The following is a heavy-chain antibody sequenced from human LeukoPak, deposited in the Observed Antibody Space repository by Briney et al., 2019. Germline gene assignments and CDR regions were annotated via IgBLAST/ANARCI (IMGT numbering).Heavy chain of an antibody. D-gene: IGHD1-26*01. CDR2: MNPNCGNT. CDR1: GYTFTSYD. J-gene: IGHJ4*02. V-gene: IGHV1-8*01. CDR3: ARSSVGARRRIDY. Sequence: ASVKVSCKASGYTFTSYDINWVRQATGQGLEWLGWMNPNCGNTGYAQKFQGRVTMTRSTSINTAYMELNSLTSEDTAVYYCARSSVGARRRIDYWGQGSLVTVSS.